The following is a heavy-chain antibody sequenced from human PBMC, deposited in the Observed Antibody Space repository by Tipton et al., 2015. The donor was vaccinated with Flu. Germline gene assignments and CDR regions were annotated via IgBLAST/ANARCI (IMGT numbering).Heavy chain of an antibody. CDR3: ARQGMPGLDV. D-gene: IGHD2-2*01. CDR1: GGSMNGRY. CDR2: VFYGGST. J-gene: IGHJ6*02. V-gene: IGHV4-59*08. Sequence: TLSLTCSVSGGSMNGRYWTWIRQPPGGGLEWIGDVFYGGSTNYSPSLNGRVTISVDTSKNQFSLRLSSVTAADTALYYCARQGMPGLDVWGQGTTVTVSS.